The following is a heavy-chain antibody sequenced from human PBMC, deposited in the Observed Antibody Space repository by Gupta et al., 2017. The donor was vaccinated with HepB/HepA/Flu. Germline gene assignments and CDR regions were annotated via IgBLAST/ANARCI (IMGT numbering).Heavy chain of an antibody. Sequence: DVQLVQSGAEVTKPGESLTISCMGSGYSFTSYWIGWVRQMPGKGLEWMGIIYPGDSDTRYSPSFQGQVTISADKSISTAYLQWSSLKASDTAMYYCARGRTSVAPLNWFDHWGQGTLVTVSS. J-gene: IGHJ5*02. CDR3: ARGRTSVAPLNWFDH. V-gene: IGHV5-51*01. D-gene: IGHD6-19*01. CDR1: GYSFTSYW. CDR2: IYPGDSDT.